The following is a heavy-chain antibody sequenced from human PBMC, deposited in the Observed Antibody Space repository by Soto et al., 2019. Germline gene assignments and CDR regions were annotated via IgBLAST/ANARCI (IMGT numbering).Heavy chain of an antibody. CDR3: ARVGNYGSGSYIDY. Sequence: SETXSLTCAVYGGAFSGYYWSWIRQPPGKGLEWIGEINHSGSTNYNPSLKSRVTISVDTSKNQFSLKLSSVTAADTAVYYCARVGNYGSGSYIDYWGQGTLVTVSS. J-gene: IGHJ4*02. V-gene: IGHV4-34*01. D-gene: IGHD3-10*01. CDR2: INHSGST. CDR1: GGAFSGYY.